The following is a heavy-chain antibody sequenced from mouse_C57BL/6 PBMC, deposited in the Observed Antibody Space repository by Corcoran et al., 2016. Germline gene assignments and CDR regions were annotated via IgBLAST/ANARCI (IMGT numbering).Heavy chain of an antibody. Sequence: EVQLQQSGPELVKPGASVKISCKASGYTFTDYYMNWVKQSHGKSLEWIGDINPDNGGTSYNQKFKGKATLTVDKSSSTAYMELRSLTSEDSAVYYCARDNTVVGYWYFDVWGTGTTVTVSS. CDR3: ARDNTVVGYWYFDV. V-gene: IGHV1-26*01. J-gene: IGHJ1*03. D-gene: IGHD1-1*01. CDR1: GYTFTDYY. CDR2: INPDNGGT.